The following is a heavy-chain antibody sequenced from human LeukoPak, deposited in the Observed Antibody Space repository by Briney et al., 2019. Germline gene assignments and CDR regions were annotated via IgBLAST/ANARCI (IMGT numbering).Heavy chain of an antibody. Sequence: GGSLKLSCAASGFTFSSYERNWVRQAPGKGLEWVSYISSSGSTIYYADSVKGRFTISRDNAKNSLYLQMNSLRAEDTAVYYCAELGITMIGGVWGKGTTVTISS. J-gene: IGHJ6*04. D-gene: IGHD3-10*02. V-gene: IGHV3-48*03. CDR2: ISSSGSTI. CDR1: GFTFSSYE. CDR3: AELGITMIGGV.